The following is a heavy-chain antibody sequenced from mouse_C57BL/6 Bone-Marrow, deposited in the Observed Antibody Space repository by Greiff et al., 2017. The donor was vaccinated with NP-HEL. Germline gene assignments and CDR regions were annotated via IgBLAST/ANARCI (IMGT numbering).Heavy chain of an antibody. J-gene: IGHJ3*01. V-gene: IGHV3-6*01. CDR1: GYSITSGYY. Sequence: EESGPGLVKPSQSLSLTCSVTGYSITSGYYWNWIRQFPGNKLEWMGYISYDGSNNYNPSLKNRISITRDTSKNQFFLKLNSVTTEDTATYYCARKPFAYWGQGTLVTVSA. CDR2: ISYDGSN. CDR3: ARKPFAY.